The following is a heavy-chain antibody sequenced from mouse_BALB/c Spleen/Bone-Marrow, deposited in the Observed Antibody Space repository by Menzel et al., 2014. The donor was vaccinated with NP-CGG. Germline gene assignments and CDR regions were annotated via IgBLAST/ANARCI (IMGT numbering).Heavy chain of an antibody. V-gene: IGHV1S81*02. CDR2: INPTNGRS. D-gene: IGHD1-1*01. Sequence: VQLQQSGAGLVKPGASVKLSCKASGYIFTNYWMHWVKQRPGQGLSWIGEINPTNGRSNYNEKFKSKATLTVDKSSSTAYMQLSSLTSEDSAVYYCARRGDYYGAMDYWGQGTSVTVSS. CDR1: GYIFTNYW. CDR3: ARRGDYYGAMDY. J-gene: IGHJ4*01.